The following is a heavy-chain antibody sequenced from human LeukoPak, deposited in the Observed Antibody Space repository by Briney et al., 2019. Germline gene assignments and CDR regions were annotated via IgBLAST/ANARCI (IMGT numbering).Heavy chain of an antibody. Sequence: PGGSLRLSCAASGFTFSDYSMTWVRQAPGKGLEWISYVGISSGNTKYADSVKGRFTISGDKAKNSLYLQMNSLRVEDTAVYYCARDTKYAFDNWGQGTLVTVSS. D-gene: IGHD2-2*01. J-gene: IGHJ4*02. CDR2: VGISSGNT. V-gene: IGHV3-48*01. CDR1: GFTFSDYS. CDR3: ARDTKYAFDN.